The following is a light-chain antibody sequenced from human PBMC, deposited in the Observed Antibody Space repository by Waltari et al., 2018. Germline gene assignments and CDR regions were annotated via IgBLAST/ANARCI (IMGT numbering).Light chain of an antibody. CDR1: QDISNF. CDR2: DAS. J-gene: IGKJ4*01. Sequence: DIQMTQSPSSLSASVGDRVTITCQASQDISNFLNWYQQQPGKAPKLLIYDASILQTGVPSRFRGRGSGSDFTLTISSLEPEDFATYYCQQHDRPPLTFGGGTKVEIK. V-gene: IGKV1-33*01. CDR3: QQHDRPPLT.